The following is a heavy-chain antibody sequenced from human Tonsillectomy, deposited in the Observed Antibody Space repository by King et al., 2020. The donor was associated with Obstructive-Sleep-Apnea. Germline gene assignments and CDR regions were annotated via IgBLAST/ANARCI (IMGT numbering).Heavy chain of an antibody. J-gene: IGHJ3*02. Sequence: VQLVESGGGVVQPGRSLRLSCAASGFTFTVYGMHWVRQAPGKGLEWVAFIRYDGGNKYYADSVKGRFTISRDNSRNTLYLQMNSLRAEDTAVYYCAKDLKIIGVDHANAFDIWGQGTMVTVSS. CDR3: AKDLKIIGVDHANAFDI. CDR2: IRYDGGNK. CDR1: GFTFTVYG. V-gene: IGHV3-30*02. D-gene: IGHD3-3*01.